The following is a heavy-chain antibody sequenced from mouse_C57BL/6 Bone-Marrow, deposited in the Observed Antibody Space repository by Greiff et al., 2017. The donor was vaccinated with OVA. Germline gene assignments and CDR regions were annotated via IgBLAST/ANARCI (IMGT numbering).Heavy chain of an antibody. V-gene: IGHV1-61*01. CDR1: GYTFTSYW. CDR2: IYPSDSET. Sequence: QVQLKQPGAELVRPGSSVKLSCKASGYTFTSYWMDWVKQRPGQGLEWIGNIYPSDSETHYNQKFKDKATLTVDKSSSTAYMQLSSLTSEDSAVYYCASYYGNYGYFDYWGQGTTLTVSS. J-gene: IGHJ2*01. CDR3: ASYYGNYGYFDY. D-gene: IGHD2-1*01.